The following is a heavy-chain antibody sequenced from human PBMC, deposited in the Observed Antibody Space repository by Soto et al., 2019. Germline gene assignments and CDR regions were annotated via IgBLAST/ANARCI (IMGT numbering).Heavy chain of an antibody. CDR2: ISYDGSNK. D-gene: IGHD2-2*01. V-gene: IGHV3-30*18. J-gene: IGHJ4*02. Sequence: QVQLVESGGGVVQPGRSLRLSCAASGFTFSSYGMHWVRQAPGKGLEWVAVISYDGSNKYYADSVKGRFPISRDNSKNTLYLQMNSLRAEDTAVYYCAKDLGSVVVPAAIVALPDYWGQGTLVTVSS. CDR1: GFTFSSYG. CDR3: AKDLGSVVVPAAIVALPDY.